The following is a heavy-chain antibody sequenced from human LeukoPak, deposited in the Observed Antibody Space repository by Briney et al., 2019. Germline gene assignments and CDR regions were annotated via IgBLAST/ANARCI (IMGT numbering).Heavy chain of an antibody. V-gene: IGHV4-59*01. CDR1: GGSISSYY. D-gene: IGHD4-17*01. CDR2: IYYSGST. J-gene: IGHJ4*02. Sequence: SETLSLTCTVSGGSISSYYWSWIRQPPGKGLEWIGYIYYSGSTNYNPSLKSRVTISVDTSKNQFSLKLSSVTAADTAVYYCARGSGTTVTSYFDYWGQGTLVTVS. CDR3: ARGSGTTVTSYFDY.